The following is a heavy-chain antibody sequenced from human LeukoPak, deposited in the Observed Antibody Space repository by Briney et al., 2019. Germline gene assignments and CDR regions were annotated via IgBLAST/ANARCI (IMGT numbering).Heavy chain of an antibody. J-gene: IGHJ4*02. V-gene: IGHV3-23*01. Sequence: GGSLRLSCAASRFTFSSYAMSWVRQAPGKGLEWVSAISGRGVYTYYADSVKGRFTISRDNSKNALYLQMNSLRAEDTAVYYCAKDLNSGSYYVGYGDYSDFWGQGTLVTASS. D-gene: IGHD1-26*01. CDR2: ISGRGVYT. CDR3: AKDLNSGSYYVGYGDYSDF. CDR1: RFTFSSYA.